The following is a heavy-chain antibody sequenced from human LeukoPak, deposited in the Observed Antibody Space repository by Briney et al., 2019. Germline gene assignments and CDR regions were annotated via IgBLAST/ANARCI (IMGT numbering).Heavy chain of an antibody. CDR3: ARVPTYCGGDCYTPYNWFDP. J-gene: IGHJ5*02. CDR2: MNTNTGNP. Sequence: ASVKVSCKASGYTFTNYAMNWVRQAPGQGLEWMGWMNTNTGNPTYAQGFTGRFVFSLDTSVSTAYLQISSLKAEDTAVYYCARVPTYCGGDCYTPYNWFDPWGQGTLVTVSS. V-gene: IGHV7-4-1*02. D-gene: IGHD2-21*02. CDR1: GYTFTNYA.